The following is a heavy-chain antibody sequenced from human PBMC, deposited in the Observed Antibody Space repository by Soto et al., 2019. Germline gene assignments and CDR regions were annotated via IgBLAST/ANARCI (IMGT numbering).Heavy chain of an antibody. V-gene: IGHV3-23*01. Sequence: GGSLRLSCAASGFTFSSYAMSWVRQAPGKGLEWVSAISGSGGSTYYADSVKGRFTISRDNSKNTLYLQMNSLRAEETAVYYCVKDTDSSGYYFDYWGQRTLVTVSS. J-gene: IGHJ4*02. CDR1: GFTFSSYA. CDR3: VKDTDSSGYYFDY. D-gene: IGHD3-22*01. CDR2: ISGSGGST.